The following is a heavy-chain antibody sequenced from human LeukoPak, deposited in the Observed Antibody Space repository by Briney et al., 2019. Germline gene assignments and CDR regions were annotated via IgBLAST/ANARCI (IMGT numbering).Heavy chain of an antibody. V-gene: IGHV1-18*01. CDR1: GYTFTSYG. D-gene: IGHD6-13*01. J-gene: IGHJ6*03. Sequence: ASVKVSCKASGYTFTSYGISWVRQAPGQGLEWMGWISAYNGNTNYAQKLQGRVTMTTDTSTSTAYMELRSLRSDDTAVYYCATMGDSSWSYYYYYMGVRGKGTTVTVSS. CDR2: ISAYNGNT. CDR3: ATMGDSSWSYYYYYMGV.